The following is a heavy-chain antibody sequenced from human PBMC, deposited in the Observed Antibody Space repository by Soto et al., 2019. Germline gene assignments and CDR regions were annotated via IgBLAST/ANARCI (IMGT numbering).Heavy chain of an antibody. J-gene: IGHJ5*02. CDR3: ARFRGSSRWFDP. CDR1: GGSFSGYY. Sequence: SETLSLTCAVYGGSFSGYYWSLIRQPPGKGLEWIGEINHSGSTNYNPSLKSRVTISVDTSKNQFSLKLSSVTAADTAVYYCARFRGSSRWFDPWGQGTLVTVSS. CDR2: INHSGST. V-gene: IGHV4-34*01. D-gene: IGHD6-13*01.